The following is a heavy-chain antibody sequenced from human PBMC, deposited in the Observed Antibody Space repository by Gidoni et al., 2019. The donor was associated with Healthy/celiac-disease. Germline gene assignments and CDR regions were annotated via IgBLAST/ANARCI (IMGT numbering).Heavy chain of an antibody. J-gene: IGHJ4*02. CDR2: ISYDGSNK. CDR1: GFTFSSYG. CDR3: AKDLGGSSGCLDY. V-gene: IGHV3-30*18. Sequence: QVQLVESGGGVQPGRSLRLSCAASGFTFSSYGMHWVRQAPGKGLEWVAVISYDGSNKYYADSVKGRFTISRDNSKNTLYLQMNSLRAEDTAVYYCAKDLGGSSGCLDYWGQGTLVTVSS. D-gene: IGHD6-19*01.